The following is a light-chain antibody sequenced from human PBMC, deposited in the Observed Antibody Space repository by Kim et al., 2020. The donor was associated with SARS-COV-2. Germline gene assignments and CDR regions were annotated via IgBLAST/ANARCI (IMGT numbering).Light chain of an antibody. CDR1: KIGDKS. J-gene: IGLJ2*01. CDR3: QVWDSSSDHVV. V-gene: IGLV3-21*04. CDR2: LDT. Sequence: AQGETASITCGGNKIGDKSVHGYQQKPGQAPVLVIYLDTDRPSGIPERFSGSNSGNTAALTISRVEAGDEADYYCQVWDSSSDHVVFGGGTQLTVL.